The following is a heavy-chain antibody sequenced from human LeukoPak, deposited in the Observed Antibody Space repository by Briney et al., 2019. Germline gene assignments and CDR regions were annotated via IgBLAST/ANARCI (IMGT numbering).Heavy chain of an antibody. CDR3: ARRTVTTLPFFDY. V-gene: IGHV4-59*08. CDR2: IYYSGST. D-gene: IGHD4-17*01. Sequence: SETLSLTCTVSGGSISSYYWSWLRQPPGKGLEWIGYIYYSGSTNYNPSLKSRVTMSVDTSKNQFSLKLSSVTAADTAVYYCARRTVTTLPFFDYWGQGTLVTVSS. CDR1: GGSISSYY. J-gene: IGHJ4*02.